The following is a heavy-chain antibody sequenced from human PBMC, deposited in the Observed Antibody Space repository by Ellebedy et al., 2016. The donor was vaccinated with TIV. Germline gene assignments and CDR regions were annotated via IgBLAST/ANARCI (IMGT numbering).Heavy chain of an antibody. CDR3: AREGVRDSSGWYSPPDY. V-gene: IGHV3-53*01. CDR2: IYSGGST. Sequence: GGSLRLXXAASGFTVSSNYMSWVRQAPGKGLEWVSVIYSGGSTYYADSVKGRFTISRDNSKNTLYLQMNSLRAEDTAVYYCAREGVRDSSGWYSPPDYWGQGTLVTVSS. D-gene: IGHD6-19*01. J-gene: IGHJ4*02. CDR1: GFTVSSNY.